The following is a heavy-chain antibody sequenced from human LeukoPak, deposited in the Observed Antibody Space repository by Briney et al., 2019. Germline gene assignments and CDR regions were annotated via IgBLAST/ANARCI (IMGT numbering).Heavy chain of an antibody. Sequence: GGSLRLSCAASGFTFSTYAIHWVRQAPGKGLEWVAVIWFDGSEQYYADSVKGRFIISKDNSKSTSNLQLNSLRAEDTAVYYCAREGDSRWGELSPWGQGTLVTVSS. J-gene: IGHJ4*02. D-gene: IGHD3-16*02. V-gene: IGHV3-33*01. CDR2: IWFDGSEQ. CDR1: GFTFSTYA. CDR3: AREGDSRWGELSP.